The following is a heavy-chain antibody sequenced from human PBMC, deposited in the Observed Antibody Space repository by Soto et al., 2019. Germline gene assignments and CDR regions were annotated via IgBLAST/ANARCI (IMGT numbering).Heavy chain of an antibody. CDR3: AREFSRFYFDS. Sequence: QVPLVQSGAEAKTPGASLNVSCKASGYNFTTYTMHWVRQAPGQSLEWMGWINPFNGYTKKSQKFKGRVTFTRDTSATTAYMELSSLTSGDTAVYYCAREFSRFYFDSWGQGALVTVSS. J-gene: IGHJ4*02. CDR1: GYNFTTYT. V-gene: IGHV1-3*01. CDR2: INPFNGYT. D-gene: IGHD3-16*01.